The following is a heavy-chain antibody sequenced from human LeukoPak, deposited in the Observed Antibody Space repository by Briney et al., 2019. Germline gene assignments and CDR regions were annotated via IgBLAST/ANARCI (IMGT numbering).Heavy chain of an antibody. CDR3: ARGYSSSWLGYFDY. D-gene: IGHD6-13*01. J-gene: IGHJ4*02. Sequence: GGSLRLSCVASGFTFSSYGIHWVRQAPGKGLEWVAVLSSDGSIKYNADSVKGRFTISRDTSKKTVYLQMNSLGAEDTAFYYCARGYSSSWLGYFDYWGQGTLVTVSS. V-gene: IGHV3-30*03. CDR1: GFTFSSYG. CDR2: LSSDGSIK.